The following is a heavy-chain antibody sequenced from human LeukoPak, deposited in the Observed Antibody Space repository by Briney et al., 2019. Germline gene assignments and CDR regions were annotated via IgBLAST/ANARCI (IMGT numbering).Heavy chain of an antibody. V-gene: IGHV1-2*06. Sequence: GASVKVSCKASGYTFTGYYMHWVRQAPGQGLGWMGRINPNSGGTNYAQKFQGRVTMTRDTSISTAYMELSRLRSDDTAVYYCARDCSSTSCLDYWGQGTLVTVSS. J-gene: IGHJ4*02. CDR1: GYTFTGYY. CDR3: ARDCSSTSCLDY. D-gene: IGHD2-2*01. CDR2: INPNSGGT.